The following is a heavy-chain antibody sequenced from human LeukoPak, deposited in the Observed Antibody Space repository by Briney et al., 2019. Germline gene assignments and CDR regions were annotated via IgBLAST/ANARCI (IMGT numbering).Heavy chain of an antibody. CDR3: ARGRLWNIDY. J-gene: IGHJ4*02. V-gene: IGHV3-74*01. D-gene: IGHD1/OR15-1a*01. CDR1: GFTFSSHW. CDR2: INRDGSST. Sequence: PGGSLRLSCAASGFTFSSHWMHWVRQAPGKGLVWVSRINRDGSSTTYADSVKGRVTISRDNTKNTVYLQMNSLRAEDTAVYYCARGRLWNIDYWGQGTLVTVSS.